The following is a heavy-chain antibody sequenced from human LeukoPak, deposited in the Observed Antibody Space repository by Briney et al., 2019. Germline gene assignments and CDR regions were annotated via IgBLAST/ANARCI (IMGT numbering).Heavy chain of an antibody. CDR2: ISSSSSYV. V-gene: IGHV3-21*01. J-gene: IGHJ4*02. CDR3: ATTLEMATIAN. CDR1: GFTFSSYS. D-gene: IGHD5-24*01. Sequence: NTGGSLRLSCAAAGFTFSSYSMNWVRQAPGRGLDWVSSISSSSSYVYYADSVKGRFTISRDNAKNSLYLQMNSLRAEDTAVYYCATTLEMATIANWGQGTLVTVSS.